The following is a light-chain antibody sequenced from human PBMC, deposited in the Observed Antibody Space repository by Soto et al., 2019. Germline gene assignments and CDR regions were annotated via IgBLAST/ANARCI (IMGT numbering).Light chain of an antibody. CDR1: QSVSSN. V-gene: IGKV3-15*01. CDR3: QQYNNWPPT. J-gene: IGKJ1*01. CDR2: GAS. Sequence: EIVMTQSPATLSVSPGERATLSCRASQSVSSNLAWYQQKPGQAPRLLIYGASTRATGIPARFSGSGSWTEFTLTISSRQSEDFAVYYCQQYNNWPPTFGQGTKVEIK.